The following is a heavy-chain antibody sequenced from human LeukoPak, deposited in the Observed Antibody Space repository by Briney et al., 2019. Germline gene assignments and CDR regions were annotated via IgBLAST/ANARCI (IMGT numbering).Heavy chain of an antibody. Sequence: PSETLSLTCTVSGGSISSYYWSWIRQPAGKGLEWIGRIYIRGSTKYNPSLKSRVTMSVDTSKNQFSLKLSSVTAADTAVYYCAREVVRGVIIPKSRYNWFDPWGQGTLVTVSS. D-gene: IGHD3-10*01. CDR2: IYIRGST. J-gene: IGHJ5*02. CDR1: GGSISSYY. V-gene: IGHV4-4*07. CDR3: AREVVRGVIIPKSRYNWFDP.